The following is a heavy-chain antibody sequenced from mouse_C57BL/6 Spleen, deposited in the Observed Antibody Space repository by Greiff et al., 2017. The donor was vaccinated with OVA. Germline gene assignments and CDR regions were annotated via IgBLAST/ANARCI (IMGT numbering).Heavy chain of an antibody. CDR2: IYPGSGST. Sequence: QVQLQQPGAELVKPGASVKMSCKASGYTFTSYWITWVKQRPGQGLEWIGDIYPGSGSTNYNEKLKSKATLTVDTSSSTAYMQLSSLTSEDSAVYYCARENYDYPYYFDYWGQGTTLTVSS. V-gene: IGHV1-55*01. D-gene: IGHD2-4*01. J-gene: IGHJ2*01. CDR1: GYTFTSYW. CDR3: ARENYDYPYYFDY.